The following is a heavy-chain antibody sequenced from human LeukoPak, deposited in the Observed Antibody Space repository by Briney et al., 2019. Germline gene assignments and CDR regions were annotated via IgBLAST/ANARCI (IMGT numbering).Heavy chain of an antibody. Sequence: ASVKVSCKASGGTFSSYAISWVRQAPGQGLEWKGRIIPILGIANYAQKFQGRVTITADKSTSTAYMELSSLRSEDTAVYYCARDLWFGESESGWFDPWGQGTLVTVSS. CDR2: IIPILGIA. D-gene: IGHD3-10*01. CDR1: GGTFSSYA. J-gene: IGHJ5*02. V-gene: IGHV1-69*04. CDR3: ARDLWFGESESGWFDP.